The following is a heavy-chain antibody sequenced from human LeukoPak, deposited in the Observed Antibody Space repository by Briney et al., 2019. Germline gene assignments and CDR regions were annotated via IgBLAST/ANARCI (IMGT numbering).Heavy chain of an antibody. D-gene: IGHD5-12*01. CDR1: GFTLSDYS. Sequence: GGSLRLSCAASGFTLSDYSMNWVRQAPGKGLEWISYVGISSGNTKYADSVKGRFTISGDSAKNSVFLQMNSLRVEDTAVYYCARDHRYAFDNWGQGTLVTVSS. CDR3: ARDHRYAFDN. CDR2: VGISSGNT. J-gene: IGHJ4*02. V-gene: IGHV3-48*04.